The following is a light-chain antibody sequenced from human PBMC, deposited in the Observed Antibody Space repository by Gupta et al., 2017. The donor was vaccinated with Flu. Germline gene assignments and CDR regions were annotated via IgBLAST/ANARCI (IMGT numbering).Light chain of an antibody. CDR1: QSISSW. Sequence: DTPITQSPSTLSASVGDRVTITCRASQSISSWLAWYQQKPGKAPKLLIHKTSSLESGVPSRFSGSGSGTEFTLTISSLQPDDFATYYCQQYNSYSSTFGPGTKVEIK. CDR2: KTS. CDR3: QQYNSYSST. J-gene: IGKJ3*01. V-gene: IGKV1-5*03.